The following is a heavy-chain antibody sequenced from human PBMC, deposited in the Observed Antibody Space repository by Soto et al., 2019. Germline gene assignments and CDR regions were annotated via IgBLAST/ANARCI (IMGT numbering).Heavy chain of an antibody. CDR2: ISGSGGST. V-gene: IGHV3-23*01. CDR1: GFTFSSYA. Sequence: GSLRLSCAASGFTFSSYAMSWVRQAPGKGLEWVSAISGSGGSTYYADSVKGRFTISRDNSKNTLYLQMNSLRAEDTAVYYCAKDRYTSGYITRGVDIVVVPAATFDYWGQGTLVTVSS. CDR3: AKDRYTSGYITRGVDIVVVPAATFDY. D-gene: IGHD2-2*01. J-gene: IGHJ4*02.